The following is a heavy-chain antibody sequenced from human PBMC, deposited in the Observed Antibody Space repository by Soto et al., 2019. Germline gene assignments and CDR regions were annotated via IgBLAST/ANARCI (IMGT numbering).Heavy chain of an antibody. CDR2: INHSGST. CDR3: ARGLLRYFDWLWYSPTQSYYFDY. V-gene: IGHV4-34*01. J-gene: IGHJ4*02. CDR1: GGSFSGYY. D-gene: IGHD3-9*01. Sequence: GPLVSSETLSLTCAVYGGSFSGYYWSWIRQPPGKGLEWIGEINHSGSTNYNPSLKSRVTISVDTSKNQFSLKLSSVTAADTAVYYCARGLLRYFDWLWYSPTQSYYFDYWGQGTLVTVSS.